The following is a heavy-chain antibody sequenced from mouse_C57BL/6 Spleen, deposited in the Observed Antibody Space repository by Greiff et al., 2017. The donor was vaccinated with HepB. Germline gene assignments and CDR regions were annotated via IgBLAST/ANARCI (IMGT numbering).Heavy chain of an antibody. J-gene: IGHJ4*01. V-gene: IGHV1-72*01. Sequence: VKLQQPGAELVKPGASVKLSCKASGYTFTSYWMHWVKQRPGRGLEWIGRIDPNSGGTKYNEKFKSKATLTVDKPSSTAYMQLSSLTSEDSAVYYCAEGITHYAMDYWGQGTSVTVSS. CDR1: GYTFTSYW. CDR3: AEGITHYAMDY. D-gene: IGHD2-4*01. CDR2: IDPNSGGT.